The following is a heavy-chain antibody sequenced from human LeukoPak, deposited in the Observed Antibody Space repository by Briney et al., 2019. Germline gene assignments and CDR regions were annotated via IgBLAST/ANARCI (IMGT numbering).Heavy chain of an antibody. V-gene: IGHV2-5*02. Sequence: SGPTLVKPTQTLTLTCTFSGFLLGTSGVGVGWIRQPPGKALEWLALIYWDDDKRYSPSLKSRLTITRDTSKNQVVLTMTNMDPVDTATYYCAHRNTAMVTDYFDFWGQGTLVTVSS. CDR1: GFLLGTSGVG. J-gene: IGHJ4*02. D-gene: IGHD5-18*01. CDR3: AHRNTAMVTDYFDF. CDR2: IYWDDDK.